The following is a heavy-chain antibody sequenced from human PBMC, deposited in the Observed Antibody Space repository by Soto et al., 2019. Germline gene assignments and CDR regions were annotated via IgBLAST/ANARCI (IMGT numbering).Heavy chain of an antibody. CDR2: MHPNSGTT. Sequence: QVQLVQSGAELKKPGASVKVSCKASGYTFTTHNINWVRQATGQGLEWMGWMHPNSGTTGYAQKFQDSITLTRDTSKSTAYTELTSLTFDDTDVYFCVRYGVASAYCGQGTQVIVSS. J-gene: IGHJ4*01. CDR1: GYTFTTHN. V-gene: IGHV1-8*02. CDR3: VRYGVASAY. D-gene: IGHD2-8*01.